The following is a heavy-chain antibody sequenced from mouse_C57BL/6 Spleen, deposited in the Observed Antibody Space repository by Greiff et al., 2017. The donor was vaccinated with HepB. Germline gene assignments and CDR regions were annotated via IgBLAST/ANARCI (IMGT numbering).Heavy chain of an antibody. J-gene: IGHJ2*01. V-gene: IGHV1-15*01. CDR3: TRSPPFMTTVVAYYFDY. CDR1: GYTFTDYE. CDR2: IDPETGGT. D-gene: IGHD1-1*01. Sequence: VQLQQSGAELVRPGASVTLSCKASGYTFTDYEMHWVKQTPVHGLEWIGAIDPETGGTAYNQKFKGKAILTADKSSSTAYMELRSLTSEDSAVYYCTRSPPFMTTVVAYYFDYWGQGTTLTVSS.